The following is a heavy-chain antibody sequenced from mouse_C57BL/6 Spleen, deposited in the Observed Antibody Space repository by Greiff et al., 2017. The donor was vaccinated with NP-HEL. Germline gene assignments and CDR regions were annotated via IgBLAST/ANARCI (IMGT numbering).Heavy chain of an antibody. CDR1: GYAFSSSW. J-gene: IGHJ4*01. CDR2: IYPGDGDT. D-gene: IGHD1-1*01. V-gene: IGHV1-82*01. Sequence: QVQLQQSGPELVKPGASVKISCKASGYAFSSSWMNWVKQRPGKGLEWIGRIYPGDGDTNYNGKFKGKATLTADKSSSTASMQLSSLTSAASAVYFCARSSYGSSYPMDYWGQGTTVTVSS. CDR3: ARSSYGSSYPMDY.